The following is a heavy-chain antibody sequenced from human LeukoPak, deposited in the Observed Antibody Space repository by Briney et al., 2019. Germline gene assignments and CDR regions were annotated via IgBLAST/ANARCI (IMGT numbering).Heavy chain of an antibody. CDR3: ARFAAGGSYYYYMDV. CDR1: GFTFSSYS. D-gene: IGHD6-25*01. J-gene: IGHJ6*03. Sequence: GGSLRLSCAASGFTFSSYSMNWVRQAPGKGLEWVSYISSSSSSIYYADSVKGRFTISRDNAKNSLYLQMDSLRADDTAVYYCARFAAGGSYYYYMDVWGKGTTVTVSS. CDR2: ISSSSSSI. V-gene: IGHV3-48*01.